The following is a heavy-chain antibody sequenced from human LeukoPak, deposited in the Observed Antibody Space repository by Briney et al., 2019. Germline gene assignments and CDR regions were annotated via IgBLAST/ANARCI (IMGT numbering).Heavy chain of an antibody. Sequence: PGGSLRLSCAASGFTFSSYGMHWVRQAPGKGLEWVAVISYDGSNKYYADSVKGRFTISRDNSKDTLYLQMNSLRAEDTAVYYCAKKSAPYSSGWRPPWDYWGQGTLVTVSS. CDR1: GFTFSSYG. D-gene: IGHD6-19*01. J-gene: IGHJ4*02. V-gene: IGHV3-33*06. CDR2: ISYDGSNK. CDR3: AKKSAPYSSGWRPPWDY.